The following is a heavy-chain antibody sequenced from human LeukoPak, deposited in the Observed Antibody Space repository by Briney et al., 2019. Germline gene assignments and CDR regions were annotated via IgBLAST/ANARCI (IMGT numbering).Heavy chain of an antibody. D-gene: IGHD3-10*01. V-gene: IGHV6-1*01. CDR3: ARDSPMVRGVIHNWFDP. CDR2: TYYRSKWYN. CDR1: GGSVSSNSAA. Sequence: SQTLSLTCAISGGSVSSNSAAWNWIRQSPSRGLEWLGRTYYRSKWYNDYAVSVKSRITINPDTSKNQFSLQLNSVTPEDTAVYYCARDSPMVRGVIHNWFDPWGQGTLVTVSS. J-gene: IGHJ5*02.